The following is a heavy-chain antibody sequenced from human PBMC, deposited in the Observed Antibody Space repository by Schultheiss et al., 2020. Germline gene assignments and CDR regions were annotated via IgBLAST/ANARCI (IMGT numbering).Heavy chain of an antibody. CDR2: INHSGST. J-gene: IGHJ3*01. CDR1: GGSISSGSYY. Sequence: SETLSLTCTVSGGSISSGSYYWSWIRQPAGKGLEWIGEINHSGSTNYNPSLKSRVTISVDTSKNQFSLNLSAVTAADTAVYYCARHIVVGPGTRDAFDLWGKGTKVTVSS. V-gene: IGHV4-61*10. D-gene: IGHD2-21*01. CDR3: ARHIVVGPGTRDAFDL.